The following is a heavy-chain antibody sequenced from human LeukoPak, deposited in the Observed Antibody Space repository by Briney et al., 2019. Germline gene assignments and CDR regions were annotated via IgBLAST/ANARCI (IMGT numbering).Heavy chain of an antibody. J-gene: IGHJ4*02. CDR1: GYTFTGYY. CDR2: INPNSGGT. V-gene: IGHV1-2*02. CDR3: ARVLFRVGATGYGY. D-gene: IGHD1-26*01. Sequence: RASVKVSCKASGYTFTGYYMHWVRQAPGQGLEWMGWINPNSGGTNYAQKFQGRVTMTRDTSISTAYMELSRLRSDDTAVYYCARVLFRVGATGYGYWGQGTLVTVST.